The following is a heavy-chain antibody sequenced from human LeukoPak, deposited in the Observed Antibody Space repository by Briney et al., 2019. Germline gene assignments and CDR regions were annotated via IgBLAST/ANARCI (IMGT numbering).Heavy chain of an antibody. J-gene: IGHJ4*02. CDR1: GGSFSGYY. Sequence: SETLSLTCAVYGGSFSGYYWSWIRQPPGKGLEWIGEINHSGSTNYNPSLKSRVTISVDTSKNQFSLKLSSVTAADTAVCYCASTTDILTGYYYFDYWGQGTLVTVSS. V-gene: IGHV4-34*01. CDR2: INHSGST. CDR3: ASTTDILTGYYYFDY. D-gene: IGHD3-9*01.